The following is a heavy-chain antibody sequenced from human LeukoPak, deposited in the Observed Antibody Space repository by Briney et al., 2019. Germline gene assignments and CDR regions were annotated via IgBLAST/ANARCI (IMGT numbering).Heavy chain of an antibody. CDR3: ARDTIYCTNGVCYPDY. CDR2: INAGNGNT. Sequence: GSVKVSCKASGYTFTSYAMHWVRQAPGQRLEWMGWINAGNGNTKYSQEFQGRVTITRDTSASTAYMELSSLRSEDMAVYYCARDTIYCTNGVCYPDYWGQGTLVTVSS. J-gene: IGHJ4*02. V-gene: IGHV1-3*03. D-gene: IGHD2-8*01. CDR1: GYTFTSYA.